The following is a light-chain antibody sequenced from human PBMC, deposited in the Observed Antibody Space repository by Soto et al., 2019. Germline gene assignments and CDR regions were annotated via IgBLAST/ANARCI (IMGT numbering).Light chain of an antibody. CDR3: QQRSSWPLT. V-gene: IGKV3-11*01. CDR1: QSVSL. Sequence: EIVLTQSPATLSLSPGERATLSCKASQSVSLLAWYQQKPGQAPRLLIYDTSNRASGIPARFSGSGSGTDFPLTISGLEPEDFAVYYCQQRSSWPLTIGGGTKVEI. J-gene: IGKJ4*01. CDR2: DTS.